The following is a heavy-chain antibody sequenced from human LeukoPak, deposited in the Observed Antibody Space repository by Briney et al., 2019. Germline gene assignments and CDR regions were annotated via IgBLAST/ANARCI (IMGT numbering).Heavy chain of an antibody. V-gene: IGHV1-69*06. D-gene: IGHD2-2*01. Sequence: SVKVSCKASGGTFNSYAITWVRQAPGQGLEWMGGIIPIFGTANYAQKFQGRVTITADKSTSTAYMELSSLRSEDTAVYYCARGFCSSTSCYFDYWGQGTLVTVSS. CDR3: ARGFCSSTSCYFDY. CDR2: IIPIFGTA. CDR1: GGTFNSYA. J-gene: IGHJ4*02.